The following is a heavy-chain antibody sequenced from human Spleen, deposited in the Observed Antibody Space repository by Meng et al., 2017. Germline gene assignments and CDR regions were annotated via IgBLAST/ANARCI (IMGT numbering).Heavy chain of an antibody. Sequence: SETLSLTCAVYGASFSGYYWSWIRQPPGKALEWIGYVSHSGITTYNPSLKSRVIMSIDASKSQFSLKVYSVTTADTAVYYCARGSVSLDSWGQGALVTVSS. V-gene: IGHV4-59*01. J-gene: IGHJ4*02. CDR1: GASFSGYY. D-gene: IGHD5/OR15-5a*01. CDR3: ARGSVSLDS. CDR2: VSHSGIT.